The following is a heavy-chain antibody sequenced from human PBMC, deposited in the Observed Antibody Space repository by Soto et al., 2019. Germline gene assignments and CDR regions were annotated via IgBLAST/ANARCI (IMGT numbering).Heavy chain of an antibody. CDR2: IYYSGST. CDR3: ARASPRYYGSGSPVDY. CDR1: GGSISSYY. J-gene: IGHJ4*02. Sequence: SETLSLTCTVSGGSISSYYWSWIRQPPGKGLEWIGYIYYSGSTNYNPSLKSRVTISVDTSKNQFSLKLSSVTAADTAVYYCARASPRYYGSGSPVDYWGQGTLVTVSS. V-gene: IGHV4-59*01. D-gene: IGHD3-10*01.